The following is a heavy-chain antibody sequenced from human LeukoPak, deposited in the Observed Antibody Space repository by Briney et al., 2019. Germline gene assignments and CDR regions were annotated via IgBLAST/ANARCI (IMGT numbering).Heavy chain of an antibody. CDR1: GYTLTELF. J-gene: IGHJ6*03. D-gene: IGHD2-2*01. CDR3: ARDRYQLLTSVYYYYMDV. Sequence: GASVKVSCKVSGYTLTELFMHWVRQAPGKGLEWMGGLHPEDGETIYAQKFQGRVTMTEDTSTDTAYMELSSLRSDDTAVYYCARDRYQLLTSVYYYYMDVWGKGTTVTISS. CDR2: LHPEDGET. V-gene: IGHV1-24*01.